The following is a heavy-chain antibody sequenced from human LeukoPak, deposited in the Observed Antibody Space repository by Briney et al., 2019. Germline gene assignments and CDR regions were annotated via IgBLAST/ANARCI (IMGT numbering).Heavy chain of an antibody. CDR3: AKALIVPAAIPGDY. CDR2: VSGSGGNT. CDR1: GLTFSNYA. J-gene: IGHJ4*02. V-gene: IGHV3-23*01. Sequence: GGSLRLSCAASGLTFSNYAKSWVGQAPGKGREWVSGVSGSGGNTYYADSVKGRFTISRDNSRNTLSLQMNRLRAEDTAVYYCAKALIVPAAIPGDYWGQGTLVTVSS. D-gene: IGHD2-2*01.